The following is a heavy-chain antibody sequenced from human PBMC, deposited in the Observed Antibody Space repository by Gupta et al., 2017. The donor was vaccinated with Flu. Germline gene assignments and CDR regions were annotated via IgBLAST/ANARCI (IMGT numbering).Heavy chain of an antibody. Sequence: EVQLLASAGGLWHPGGSVRPLCPTSGVTCSNYALTWVRLGQGRGLDWVSTLRDSGTTSHYADSVRGRFTISRDKSENTVSLQMNILTADDTAIYYCVRDRCGGFSCPEYWGQGTLVAVSS. J-gene: IGHJ4*02. CDR3: VRDRCGGFSCPEY. CDR1: GVTCSNYA. CDR2: LRDSGTTS. D-gene: IGHD2-15*01. V-gene: IGHV3-23*01.